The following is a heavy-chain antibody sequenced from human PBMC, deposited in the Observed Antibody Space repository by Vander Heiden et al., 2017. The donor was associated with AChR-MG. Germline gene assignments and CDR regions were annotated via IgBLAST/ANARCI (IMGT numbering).Heavy chain of an antibody. Sequence: QVQLVESGGGVVQPGRSLRLSCAASGFTFSSYAMHWVRQAPGKGLEWVAVISYDGSNKYYADSVKGRVTISRDNSKNTLYRQMNSLRAEETAVYYCARDFANEQRGYYYYGMDVWGQGTTVTVSS. V-gene: IGHV3-30-3*01. CDR3: ARDFANEQRGYYYYGMDV. CDR1: GFTFSSYA. J-gene: IGHJ6*02. CDR2: ISYDGSNK. D-gene: IGHD6-25*01.